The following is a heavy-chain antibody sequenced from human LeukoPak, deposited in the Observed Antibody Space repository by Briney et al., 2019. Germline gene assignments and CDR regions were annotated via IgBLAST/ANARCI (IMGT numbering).Heavy chain of an antibody. V-gene: IGHV1-69*13. D-gene: IGHD3-9*01. CDR2: IIPIFGTA. CDR3: ARGRDIGDFDWLLAGGAFDI. Sequence: ASVKVSCKASGGTFSSYAISWVRQAPGQGLEWMGGIIPIFGTANYAQKFQGRVTITADESTSTAYMELSSLRSEDTAVYYCARGRDIGDFDWLLAGGAFDIWGQGTMVTVSS. J-gene: IGHJ3*02. CDR1: GGTFSSYA.